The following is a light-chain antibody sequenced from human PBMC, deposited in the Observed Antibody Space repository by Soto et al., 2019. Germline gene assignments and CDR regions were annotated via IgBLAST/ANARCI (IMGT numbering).Light chain of an antibody. J-gene: IGLJ3*02. CDR1: SSNIGTNT. CDR2: RNN. CDR3: AAWDDSLNGVV. V-gene: IGLV1-44*01. Sequence: QSVLTQPPSASGTPGQRVTISCSGSSSNIGTNTVNWYQQVPGTAPKLLIYRNNQRPSGVPDRFSGFKSGTSASLAISGLQSEDEADYFCAAWDDSLNGVVFGGGTKLTVL.